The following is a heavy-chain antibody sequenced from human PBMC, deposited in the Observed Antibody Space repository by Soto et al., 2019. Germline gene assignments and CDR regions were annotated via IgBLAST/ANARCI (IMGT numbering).Heavy chain of an antibody. D-gene: IGHD5-12*01. J-gene: IGHJ6*02. CDR2: INHSGST. CDR3: ARVDIVADYYGMDV. V-gene: IGHV4-34*01. CDR1: GGSFSGYY. Sequence: PSETLSLTCAVYGGSFSGYYWSWIRQPPGKGLEWIGEINHSGSTNYNPSLKSRVTISVDTSKNQFSLKLSSVTAADTAVYYCARVDIVADYYGMDVWGQGTTVTVSS.